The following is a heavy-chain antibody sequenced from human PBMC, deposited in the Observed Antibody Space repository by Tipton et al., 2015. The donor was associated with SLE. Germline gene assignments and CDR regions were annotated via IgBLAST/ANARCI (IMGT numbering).Heavy chain of an antibody. CDR1: GGTFSTYA. D-gene: IGHD1-26*01. Sequence: QLVQSGAEVKRPGSSVKVSCKASGGTFSTYAISWVRQAPGQGLEWMGVINPSDGSTSYAQKFQDRVTMTRNTSISTAYMELSSLRSEDTAVYYCASRSPLRYWGQVTLVTVSS. J-gene: IGHJ4*02. CDR2: INPSDGST. CDR3: ASRSPLRY. V-gene: IGHV1-8*02.